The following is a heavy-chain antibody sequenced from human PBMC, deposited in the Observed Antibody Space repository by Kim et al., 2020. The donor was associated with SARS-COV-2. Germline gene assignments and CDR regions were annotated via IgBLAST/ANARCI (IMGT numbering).Heavy chain of an antibody. V-gene: IGHV4-34*01. CDR3: ARGRGVVPAAKGNWFDP. Sequence: LQSRVTRSVDTSKNQFSLNLSSVTAADTAVYYCARGRGVVPAAKGNWFDPWGQGTLVTVSS. J-gene: IGHJ5*02. D-gene: IGHD2-2*01.